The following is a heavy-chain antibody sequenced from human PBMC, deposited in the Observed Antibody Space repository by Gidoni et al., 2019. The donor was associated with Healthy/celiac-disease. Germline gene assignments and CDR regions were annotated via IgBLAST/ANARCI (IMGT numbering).Heavy chain of an antibody. CDR3: ARAPTGDYFLSYWFDP. CDR1: GFTLSSYS. Sequence: EVQLVESGGGLVKPGGSLRLSCAASGFTLSSYSMNWVRQAPGKGLEWVSSISSSSSYIYYADSVKGRVTISRDNAKNSLYLQMNSLRAEDTAVYYCARAPTGDYFLSYWFDPWGQGTLVTVSS. J-gene: IGHJ5*02. D-gene: IGHD4-17*01. CDR2: ISSSSSYI. V-gene: IGHV3-21*01.